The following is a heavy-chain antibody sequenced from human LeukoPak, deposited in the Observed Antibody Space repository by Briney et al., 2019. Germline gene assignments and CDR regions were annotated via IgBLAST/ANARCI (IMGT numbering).Heavy chain of an antibody. CDR3: ASKWFS. V-gene: IGHV3-48*03. Sequence: GGSLRLSCAASGFTFSNYEMHWVRQAPGKGLEWVSVISSSATGTNYADSVKGRFTISRDNANNSLYLQTNSLRAEDTAVYYCASKWFSWGRGTLVTVSS. J-gene: IGHJ4*02. D-gene: IGHD3-22*01. CDR2: ISSSATGT. CDR1: GFTFSNYE.